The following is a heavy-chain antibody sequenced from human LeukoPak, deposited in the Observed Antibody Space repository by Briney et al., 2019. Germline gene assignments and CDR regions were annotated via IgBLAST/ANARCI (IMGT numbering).Heavy chain of an antibody. CDR3: AKGPRIAAAGIYSWFDP. D-gene: IGHD6-13*01. J-gene: IGHJ5*02. V-gene: IGHV3-23*01. CDR1: GFTFSSYA. CDR2: ISGSGGST. Sequence: GGSLRLSCAASGFTFSSYAMSWVRQAPGKGLEWVSAISGSGGSTYYADSVKGRFTISRDNSKNTLYLQMNSLRAEDTAVYYCAKGPRIAAAGIYSWFDPWGQGTLVTVSS.